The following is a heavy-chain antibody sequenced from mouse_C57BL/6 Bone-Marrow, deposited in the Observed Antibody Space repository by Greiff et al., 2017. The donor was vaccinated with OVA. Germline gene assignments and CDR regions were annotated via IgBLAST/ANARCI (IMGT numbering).Heavy chain of an antibody. CDR2: IYPRSGNT. V-gene: IGHV1-81*01. CDR3: ARRAEYDYDGFDY. D-gene: IGHD2-4*01. Sequence: VQLQESGAELARPGASVKLSCKASGYTFTSYGISWVKQRPGQGLEWIGEIYPRSGNTYYNEKFKGKATLTADKSSSTAYMELRSLTSEDSAVDFCARRAEYDYDGFDYWGQGTTLTVSS. J-gene: IGHJ2*01. CDR1: GYTFTSYG.